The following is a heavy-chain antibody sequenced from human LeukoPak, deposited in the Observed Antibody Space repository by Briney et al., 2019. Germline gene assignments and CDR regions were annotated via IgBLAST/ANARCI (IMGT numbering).Heavy chain of an antibody. V-gene: IGHV5-51*01. CDR3: ARGGGGYNCEFDY. J-gene: IGHJ4*02. CDR1: GYSFTTYW. CDR2: IYPSDSDT. Sequence: GESPKISCKASGYSFTTYWNCWLRQMPGKGLELMGIIYPSDSDTRYSPSFQGHVTISADKSISNAYLQGSGLKAADTGMYYCARGGGGYNCEFDYWGQGTLVTVSS. D-gene: IGHD5-24*01.